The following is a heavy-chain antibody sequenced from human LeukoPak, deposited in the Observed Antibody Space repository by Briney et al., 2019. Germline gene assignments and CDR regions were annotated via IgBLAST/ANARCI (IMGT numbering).Heavy chain of an antibody. J-gene: IGHJ4*02. CDR3: AGSSGWYLAY. Sequence: GGSLRLSCAASGFTFSSYGMNWVRRAPGKGLEWVSAISGSGGITYYADSVKGRFTISRDNSKNTVYLQMNSLRVEDTAVHYCAGSSGWYLAYWGQGTLVIGSS. D-gene: IGHD6-19*01. V-gene: IGHV3-23*01. CDR1: GFTFSSYG. CDR2: ISGSGGIT.